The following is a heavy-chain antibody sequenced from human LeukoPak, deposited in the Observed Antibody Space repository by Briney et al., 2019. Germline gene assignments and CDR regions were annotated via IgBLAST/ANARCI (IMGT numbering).Heavy chain of an antibody. CDR3: ARDFFHGHCSGLSCFLLDY. Sequence: GASVKVSCKAYGYIFTGYGISWVRQAPGQGLEWMGWISAHYGNTNYAQKFQDRVTMTTDTSTNTAYMELRSLRPDDTAVYYCARDFFHGHCSGLSCFLLDYWGQGSLVTVSS. J-gene: IGHJ4*02. CDR1: GYIFTGYG. D-gene: IGHD2-15*01. CDR2: ISAHYGNT. V-gene: IGHV1-18*04.